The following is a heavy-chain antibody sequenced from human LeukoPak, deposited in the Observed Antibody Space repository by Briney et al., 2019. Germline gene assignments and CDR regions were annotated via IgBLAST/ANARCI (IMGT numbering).Heavy chain of an antibody. D-gene: IGHD2/OR15-2a*01. CDR1: GFTFSSYE. J-gene: IGHJ3*02. Sequence: PGGSLRLSCAASGFTFSSYEMNWVRQAPGKGLEWVSYISSSGSTIYYADSVKGRFTISRDNAKNSLYLQMNSLRAEDTAVYYCARDRGSFGSTQYSFDIWGQGTMVTVSS. V-gene: IGHV3-48*03. CDR2: ISSSGSTI. CDR3: ARDRGSFGSTQYSFDI.